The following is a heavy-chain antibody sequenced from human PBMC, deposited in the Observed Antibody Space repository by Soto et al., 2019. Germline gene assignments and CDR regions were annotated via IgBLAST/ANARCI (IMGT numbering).Heavy chain of an antibody. CDR2: IYSGGST. CDR3: ARTWAYGDGIDY. D-gene: IGHD4-17*01. CDR1: GFTVSSDY. V-gene: IGHV3-53*01. Sequence: SLRLSCAASGFTVSSDYMSWVRQAPGKGLEWVSVIYSGGSTYYTDSVKGRFAVSRDTSKNTLYLQMNSLRAEDTAVYYCARTWAYGDGIDYWGHGTLVTVSS. J-gene: IGHJ4*01.